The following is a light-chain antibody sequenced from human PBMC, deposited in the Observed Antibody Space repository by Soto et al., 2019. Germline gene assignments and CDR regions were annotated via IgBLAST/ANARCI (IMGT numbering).Light chain of an antibody. CDR3: QAWDTSTVV. CDR2: QDT. V-gene: IGLV3-1*01. CDR1: ELGNMY. J-gene: IGLJ2*01. Sequence: YELTQQPSVSVSPGPTASITCSGDELGNMYASWYQQRPGQSPLLVMYQDTKRPSGIPERFSGANSGNTATLTISGTQAMDEADYYCQAWDTSTVVFGGGTKVTVL.